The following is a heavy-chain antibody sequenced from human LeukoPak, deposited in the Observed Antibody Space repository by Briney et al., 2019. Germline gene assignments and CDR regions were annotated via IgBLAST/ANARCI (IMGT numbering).Heavy chain of an antibody. Sequence: GGSLILSCAASGFTFSSYGMHWVRQAPGKGLEWVAVIWYDGSIKYYGDSVRGRFTISRDNPKNTLFLQMNGLRAEDTAVYYCARDRCTNGVCYYDYWGQGTLVTVSS. CDR3: ARDRCTNGVCYYDY. CDR2: IWYDGSIK. V-gene: IGHV3-33*01. J-gene: IGHJ4*02. CDR1: GFTFSSYG. D-gene: IGHD2-8*01.